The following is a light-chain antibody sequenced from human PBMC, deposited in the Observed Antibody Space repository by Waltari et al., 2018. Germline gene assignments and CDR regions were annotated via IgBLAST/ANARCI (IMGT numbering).Light chain of an antibody. CDR3: QQYNNWPPLFT. V-gene: IGKV3D-15*01. CDR2: GAS. J-gene: IGKJ3*01. CDR1: HTISSN. Sequence: EIVMTQSPPTLSVSPGDRATLSCRASHTISSNLAWYQQRPGQAPRLLIYGASNRATGIPARVSGTGSGTEFTLTISSLQSEDFAVYYCQQYNNWPPLFTFGPGTKVDMK.